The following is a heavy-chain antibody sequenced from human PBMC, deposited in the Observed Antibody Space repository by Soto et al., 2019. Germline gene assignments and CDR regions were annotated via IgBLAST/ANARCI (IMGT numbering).Heavy chain of an antibody. Sequence: GGSLRLSCGVSGFTFRSYSFHWVRQAPGRGLEWVALVSYVGDNKYYVESVKGRFTISRDNLKNTVYLQKDSLTADDTAVYYCARDGGTSGFYDAFDIWGQGTVVTVSS. J-gene: IGHJ3*02. CDR2: VSYVGDNK. D-gene: IGHD1-26*01. CDR1: GFTFRSYS. CDR3: ARDGGTSGFYDAFDI. V-gene: IGHV3-30*01.